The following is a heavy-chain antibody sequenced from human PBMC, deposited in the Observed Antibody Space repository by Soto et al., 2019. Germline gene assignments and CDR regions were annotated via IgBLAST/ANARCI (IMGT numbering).Heavy chain of an antibody. D-gene: IGHD2-2*01. J-gene: IGHJ6*02. CDR2: ISAYNGNT. Sequence: ASVEVSCKASGYTFTSYGISWVRQAPGQGLEWMGWISAYNGNTNYAQKLQGRVTMTTDTSTSTAYMELRSLRSDDTAVYYCARDFDIVVVPAGSMDVWGQGTTVTVSS. V-gene: IGHV1-18*01. CDR1: GYTFTSYG. CDR3: ARDFDIVVVPAGSMDV.